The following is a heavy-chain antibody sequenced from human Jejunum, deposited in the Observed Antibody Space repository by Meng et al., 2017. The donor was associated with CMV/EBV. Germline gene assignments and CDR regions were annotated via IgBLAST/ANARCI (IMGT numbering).Heavy chain of an antibody. V-gene: IGHV3-11*01. CDR2: ISSSGTTT. CDR3: ARRRDYFDS. J-gene: IGHJ4*02. Sequence: SCAASGFALSDYYMGWVRQAPGKGLEWLSYISSSGTTTYYVASVRGRFTISRDNAKNSLYLQMSSLRGEETAVYYCARRRDYFDSWGQGTLVTVSS. CDR1: GFALSDYY.